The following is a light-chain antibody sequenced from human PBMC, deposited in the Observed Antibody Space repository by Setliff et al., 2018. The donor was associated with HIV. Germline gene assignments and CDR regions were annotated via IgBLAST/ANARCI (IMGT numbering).Light chain of an antibody. CDR2: EVR. CDR1: SSDVGGYSH. CDR3: SSYAITNTLP. V-gene: IGLV2-14*03. J-gene: IGLJ1*01. Sequence: QSALTQPASVSASPGQSITISCTGTSSDVGGYSHVSWYQQHPGKAPKLLIYEVRNRPSGVSDRFSGSKSGNTASLTISGLQAEDEADYYCSSYAITNTLPFGTGTKVTVL.